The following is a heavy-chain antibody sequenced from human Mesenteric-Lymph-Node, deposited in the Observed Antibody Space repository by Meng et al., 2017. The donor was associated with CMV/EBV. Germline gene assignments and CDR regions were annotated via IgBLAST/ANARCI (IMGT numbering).Heavy chain of an antibody. Sequence: CAVSGDSISRSSRWSWVRQAPGKGLEWIGEIFHSGNTNYNPSLKSRVTISVDKSKSQFSLKLSSVTAADTAVYYCARVGATTTCLDYWGQGTLVTVSS. CDR3: ARVGATTTCLDY. CDR1: GDSISRSSR. D-gene: IGHD1-26*01. J-gene: IGHJ4*02. CDR2: IFHSGNT. V-gene: IGHV4-4*02.